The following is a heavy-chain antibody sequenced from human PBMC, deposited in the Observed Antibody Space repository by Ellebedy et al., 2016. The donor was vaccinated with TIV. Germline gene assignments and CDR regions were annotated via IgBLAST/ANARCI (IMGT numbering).Heavy chain of an antibody. CDR3: ASLEMATILDAFDI. Sequence: WVRQPPGKGLEWIGNIYYTGSTYHNPSLKSRVTISVDTSKNQFSLNLSSVTAADTAVYYCASLEMATILDAFDIWGQGTKVTVSS. CDR2: IYYTGST. V-gene: IGHV4-39*01. J-gene: IGHJ3*02. D-gene: IGHD5-24*01.